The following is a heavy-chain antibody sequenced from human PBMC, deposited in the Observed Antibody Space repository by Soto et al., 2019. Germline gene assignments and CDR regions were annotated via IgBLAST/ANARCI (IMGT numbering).Heavy chain of an antibody. CDR1: GFSIRTYG. CDR2: VYEDGTNK. J-gene: IGHJ3*02. Sequence: QVQLVESGGGVVQPGRSLRLSCAAAGFSIRTYGMHWVRQAPGKGLEWVAIVYEDGTNKYYADSVQGRFTISRDNSKNTLYLQLNNLRGEDTAVYYGARGYYDYVWGNYRSWGFDIWGQGTRVTVFS. CDR3: ARGYYDYVWGNYRSWGFDI. V-gene: IGHV3-33*01. D-gene: IGHD3-16*02.